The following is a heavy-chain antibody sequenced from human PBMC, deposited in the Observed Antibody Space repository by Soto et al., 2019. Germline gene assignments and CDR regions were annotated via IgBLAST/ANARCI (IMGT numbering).Heavy chain of an antibody. V-gene: IGHV4-39*01. D-gene: IGHD3-10*01. Sequence: XETLSLTCTVSGSSISSSSYYWGWIRQPPGKGLEWIGSIYYSGSTYYNPSLKSRVTISVDTSKNQFSLKLSSVTAADTAVYYCASILSNEYFQHWGQGNLVTVSS. CDR2: IYYSGST. CDR3: ASILSNEYFQH. CDR1: GSSISSSSYY. J-gene: IGHJ1*01.